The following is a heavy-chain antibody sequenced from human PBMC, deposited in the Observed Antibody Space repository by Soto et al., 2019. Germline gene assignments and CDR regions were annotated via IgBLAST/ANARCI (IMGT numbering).Heavy chain of an antibody. Sequence: GASVKVSCKASGGTFSSYAISWVRQAPGQGLEWMGGIIPIFGTANYAQKFQGRVTITADKSTSTAYMGLSSLRSEDTAVYYCARDGTIFGVVIPYYYGMDVWGQGTTVTVSS. V-gene: IGHV1-69*06. D-gene: IGHD3-3*01. J-gene: IGHJ6*02. CDR2: IIPIFGTA. CDR1: GGTFSSYA. CDR3: ARDGTIFGVVIPYYYGMDV.